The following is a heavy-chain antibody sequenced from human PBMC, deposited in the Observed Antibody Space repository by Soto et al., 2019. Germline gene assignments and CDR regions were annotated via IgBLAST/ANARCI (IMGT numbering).Heavy chain of an antibody. CDR1: GGSISSYY. Sequence: SETLSLTCTVSGGSISSYYLSWIRQPPGKGLEWIGYIYYSGSTNYNPSLKSRVTISVDTSKNQVSLKLSSVTAADTAVYYCARDRPYYYASGSSPYGMDVWGQGTTVTVS. J-gene: IGHJ6*02. V-gene: IGHV4-59*01. CDR3: ARDRPYYYASGSSPYGMDV. D-gene: IGHD3-10*01. CDR2: IYYSGST.